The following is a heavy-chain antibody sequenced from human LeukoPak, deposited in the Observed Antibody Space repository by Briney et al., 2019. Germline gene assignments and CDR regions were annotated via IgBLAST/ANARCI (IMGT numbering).Heavy chain of an antibody. J-gene: IGHJ4*02. D-gene: IGHD1-1*01. CDR2: IYHSGSP. CDR3: ARVNINNWHSCDY. V-gene: IGHV4-4*02. Sequence: SETLSLTCAVSGGSISSNNWWGWVRQPPGKGLEWIGEIYHSGSPNYNPSLKSRVTISVDKSRNHFSLNLSSMTAADTAVYYCARVNINNWHSCDYWGQGTLVTVSS. CDR1: GGSISSNNW.